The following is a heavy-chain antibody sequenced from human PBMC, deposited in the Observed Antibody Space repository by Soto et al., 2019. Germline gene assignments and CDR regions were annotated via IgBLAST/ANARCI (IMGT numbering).Heavy chain of an antibody. J-gene: IGHJ6*03. D-gene: IGHD4-17*01. CDR1: GDTFSRHT. CDR3: ARVAEMGTVTKGYYYYMDV. V-gene: IGHV1-69*02. CDR2: NIPILGIA. Sequence: QVQLVQSGAEVKKPGSSVKVSCKASGDTFSRHTISWVRQAPGQGLEWMGRNIPILGIANYAQKFQGRVTNTADKSTSTAYMNLSSLRSEDTAVYYCARVAEMGTVTKGYYYYMDVWGKGTTVTVSS.